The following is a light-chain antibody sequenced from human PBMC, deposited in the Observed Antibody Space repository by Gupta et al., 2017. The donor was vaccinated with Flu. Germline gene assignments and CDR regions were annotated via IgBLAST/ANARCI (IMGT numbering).Light chain of an antibody. V-gene: IGKV3-20*01. Sequence: EIVLTQSPGTLSLSPGERATLSCRASQSVSSSYLAWYQQKPGQAPRLLIYGASSRATGIADRFSRSGSGTDFTLTSSRLEPEDFAVYYWQQACSPGTFSEGTKVEIK. CDR2: GAS. CDR3: QQACSPGT. J-gene: IGKJ1*01. CDR1: QSVSSSY.